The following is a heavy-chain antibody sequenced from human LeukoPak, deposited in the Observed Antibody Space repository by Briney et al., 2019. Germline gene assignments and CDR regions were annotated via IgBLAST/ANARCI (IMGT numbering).Heavy chain of an antibody. D-gene: IGHD1-26*01. Sequence: ASVKVSCKAPGGTFGSYAISWVRQAPGQGLEWMGGIIPIFGTANYAQKFQGRVTITADESTSTAYMELSSLRSEDTAVYYCARDYLGIAWELRWFDPWGQGTLVTVSS. J-gene: IGHJ5*02. CDR3: ARDYLGIAWELRWFDP. CDR1: GGTFGSYA. V-gene: IGHV1-69*01. CDR2: IIPIFGTA.